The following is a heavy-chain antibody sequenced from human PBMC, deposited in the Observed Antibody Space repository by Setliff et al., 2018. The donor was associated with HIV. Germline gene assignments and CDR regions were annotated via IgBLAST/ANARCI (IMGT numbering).Heavy chain of an antibody. CDR1: GGSFIGSSFQ. J-gene: IGHJ4*02. V-gene: IGHV4-39*07. CDR3: ARGPPFAY. CDR2: IAYSGTTMYF. Sequence: SETLSLTCNVSGGSFIGSSFQSTWIRQVPGKGLEWIGDIAYSGTTMYFNYNPSLESRLSLSEDTSRHQFSLKLTSVTADDTGIYYCARGPPFAYWGQGLLVTVSS.